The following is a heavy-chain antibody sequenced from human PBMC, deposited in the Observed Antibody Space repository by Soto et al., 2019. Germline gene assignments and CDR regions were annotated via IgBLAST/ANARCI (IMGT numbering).Heavy chain of an antibody. Sequence: PSDTLSLTCTVSGGSISGSRDYWGWIRQPPGRGLEWIGNVYYSGSTYYTPSLRSRVTLYVDTSKNQFSLNLNSVTAADTAVYYCARGGIPPSGYGIAYAMDVWGQGTTVTVSS. CDR1: GGSISGSRDY. J-gene: IGHJ6*02. V-gene: IGHV4-39*01. CDR2: VYYSGST. D-gene: IGHD1-26*01. CDR3: ARGGIPPSGYGIAYAMDV.